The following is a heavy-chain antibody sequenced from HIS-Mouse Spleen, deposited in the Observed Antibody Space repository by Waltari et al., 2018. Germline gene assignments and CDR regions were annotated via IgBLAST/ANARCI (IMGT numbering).Heavy chain of an antibody. CDR3: ATPEEDDAFDI. V-gene: IGHV1-24*01. J-gene: IGHJ3*02. CDR1: GYTLTELS. CDR2: VDTEDGET. Sequence: QVQLVQSGAEVKTPGASVKVSCKVSGYTLTELSMHWVRQAPGKGLEWMGGVDTEDGETIYAQKFQGRVTMNEDTSTDTAYMELSSLRSEDTAVYYCATPEEDDAFDIWGQGTMVTVSS.